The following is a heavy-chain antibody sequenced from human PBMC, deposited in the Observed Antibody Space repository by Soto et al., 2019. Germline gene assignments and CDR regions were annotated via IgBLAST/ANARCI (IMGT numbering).Heavy chain of an antibody. V-gene: IGHV1-46*03. Sequence: QVQLVQSGAEVKKPGASVKVSCKASGYTFTSYYMHWVRQAPGQGLAWMARINPGGGSTSYAQKFQGRVNMTRDTSTSTVYMELSSLRSEDTAVYYCARDTSQTGSGSTVDVWGQGTTVTVSS. D-gene: IGHD3-10*01. J-gene: IGHJ6*02. CDR1: GYTFTSYY. CDR2: INPGGGST. CDR3: ARDTSQTGSGSTVDV.